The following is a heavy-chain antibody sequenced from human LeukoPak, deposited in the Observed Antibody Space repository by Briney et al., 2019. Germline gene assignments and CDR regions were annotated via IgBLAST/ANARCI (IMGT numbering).Heavy chain of an antibody. D-gene: IGHD3-22*01. CDR1: GGSISSYY. CDR2: IYYSGST. J-gene: IGHJ4*02. Sequence: SETLSLTCTVSGGSISSYYWSWIRQPPGKGLEWIGYIYYSGSTNYNPSLKSRVTISVDTSKNQFSLKLSSVTAADTAVYYCARFRKSSGTFDYWGQGTLVTVSS. CDR3: ARFRKSSGTFDY. V-gene: IGHV4-59*01.